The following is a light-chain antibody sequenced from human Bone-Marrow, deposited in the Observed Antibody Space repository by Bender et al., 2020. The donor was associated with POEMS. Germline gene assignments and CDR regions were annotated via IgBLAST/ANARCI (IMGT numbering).Light chain of an antibody. CDR1: SSNTGSGYD. CDR2: RHD. J-gene: IGLJ3*02. CDR3: AAWDDSLSGRV. V-gene: IGLV1-47*01. Sequence: QSVLTQPPSVSGAPGQRVTISCTGSSSNTGSGYDVHWYQQFPGTAPKLLIYRHDKRPSGVPDRFSGSKSGTSASLAISGLRSEDEADYYCAAWDDSLSGRVFGGGTKLTVL.